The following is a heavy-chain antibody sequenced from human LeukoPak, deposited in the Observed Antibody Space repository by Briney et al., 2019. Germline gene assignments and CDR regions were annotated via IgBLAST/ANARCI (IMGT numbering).Heavy chain of an antibody. J-gene: IGHJ5*02. CDR2: INPNSGGT. CDR1: GYTFTGYY. D-gene: IGHD6-13*01. Sequence: ASVKVSCKASGYTFTGYYMHWVRQAPGQGLKWMGWINPNSGGTNYAQKFQGRVTMTRDTSISTAYMELSRLRSDDTAVYYCARAGRAAAGTPAIWFDPWGQGTLVTVSS. CDR3: ARAGRAAAGTPAIWFDP. V-gene: IGHV1-2*02.